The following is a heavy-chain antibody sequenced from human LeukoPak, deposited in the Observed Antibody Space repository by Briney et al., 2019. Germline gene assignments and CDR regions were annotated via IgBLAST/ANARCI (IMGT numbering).Heavy chain of an antibody. V-gene: IGHV3-23*01. Sequence: GGSLRLSCAASGFTFSSYAMSWVRQAPGKGLEWVSAISGSGGSTYYADSVKGRFIISRDTSKNTLYLQMNSLKVEDTAIYYCATDSGYSSSSLDYWGQGTLVTVSP. CDR2: ISGSGGST. CDR3: ATDSGYSSSSLDY. D-gene: IGHD6-6*01. J-gene: IGHJ4*02. CDR1: GFTFSSYA.